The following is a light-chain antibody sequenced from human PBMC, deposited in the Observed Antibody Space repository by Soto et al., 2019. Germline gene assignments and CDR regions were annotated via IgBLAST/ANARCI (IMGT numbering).Light chain of an antibody. J-gene: IGLJ1*01. CDR3: AAWDDSLNGFV. V-gene: IGLV1-44*01. CDR2: SDN. CDR1: SSNTGSNT. Sequence: QSVLTQPPSASGTPGQRVTISCSGSSSNTGSNTVNWYQQLPGTAPKLLIYSDNQRPSGVPDRFSGSKSGTSDSLAISGLQSEDEADYYCAAWDDSLNGFVFGTGTKLTVL.